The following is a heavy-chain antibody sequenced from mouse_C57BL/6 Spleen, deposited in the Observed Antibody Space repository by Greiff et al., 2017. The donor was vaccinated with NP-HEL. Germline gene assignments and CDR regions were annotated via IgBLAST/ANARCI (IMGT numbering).Heavy chain of an antibody. CDR1: GFTFSSYA. CDR2: ISDGGSYT. J-gene: IGHJ4*01. V-gene: IGHV5-4*01. CDR3: ARAWAYGNYAMDY. Sequence: EVQVVESGGGLVKPGGSLKLSCAASGFTFSSYAMSWVRQTPEKRLEWVATISDGGSYTYYPDNVKGRFTISRDNAKNNLYLQMSHLKSEDTAMYYCARAWAYGNYAMDYWGQGTSVTVSS. D-gene: IGHD2-1*01.